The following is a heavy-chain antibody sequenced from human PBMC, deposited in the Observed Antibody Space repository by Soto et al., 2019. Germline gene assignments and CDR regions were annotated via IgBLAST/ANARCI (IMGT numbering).Heavy chain of an antibody. J-gene: IGHJ5*02. CDR1: GDPISSSSYY. Sequence: SETLSLTCTVSGDPISSSSYYWGWIRQPPGKGLEWIANIYYNGHAYYNPSLRSRVTLSVDTSKNQFSLKLSSVTAPDTAVYFCAAAVVRGWFDPWGQGTLVTVSS. D-gene: IGHD6-19*01. V-gene: IGHV4-39*01. CDR3: AAAVVRGWFDP. CDR2: IYYNGHA.